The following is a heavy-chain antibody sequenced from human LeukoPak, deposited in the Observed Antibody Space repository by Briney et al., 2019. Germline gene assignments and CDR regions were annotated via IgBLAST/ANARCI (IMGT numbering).Heavy chain of an antibody. CDR3: ARQVAARGRGVYYYYYGMDV. CDR1: GGSISSSSYY. CDR2: IYYSGST. V-gene: IGHV4-39*01. D-gene: IGHD6-6*01. J-gene: IGHJ6*02. Sequence: SETLSLTCTVSGGSISSSSYYWGWIRQPPGKGLEWIGSIYYSGSTYYNPSLKSRVTISVDTSKNQFSLKLSSVTAADTAVYYCARQVAARGRGVYYYYYGMDVWSQGTTVTVSS.